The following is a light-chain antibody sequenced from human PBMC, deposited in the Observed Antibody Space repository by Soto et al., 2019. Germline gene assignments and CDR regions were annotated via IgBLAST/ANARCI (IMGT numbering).Light chain of an antibody. Sequence: EILLAPSPRTLSVSPGEIATLYCMASQSVSSSYLAWYQQKPGQAPRLLIYGASSRATGIPDRFSGSGSGTGFTLTISGLEPEDFAVYYCQQYGKSRGTVCQVTKVDI. CDR3: QQYGKSRGT. CDR1: QSVSSSY. V-gene: IGKV3-20*01. J-gene: IGKJ1*01. CDR2: GAS.